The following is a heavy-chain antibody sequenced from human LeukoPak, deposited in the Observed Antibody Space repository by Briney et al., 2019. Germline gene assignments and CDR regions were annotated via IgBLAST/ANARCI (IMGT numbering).Heavy chain of an antibody. V-gene: IGHV3-20*04. D-gene: IGHD2-8*02. CDR2: INWNGGST. J-gene: IGHJ3*02. CDR3: ATGANRAVPPGAFDI. Sequence: RPGGSLRLSCAASGFTFDDYGMSWVRQAPGKGLEWVSGINWNGGSTGYADSVKGRFTISRDNAKNSLYLQMNSLRAEDTALYYCATGANRAVPPGAFDIWGQGTMVTVSS. CDR1: GFTFDDYG.